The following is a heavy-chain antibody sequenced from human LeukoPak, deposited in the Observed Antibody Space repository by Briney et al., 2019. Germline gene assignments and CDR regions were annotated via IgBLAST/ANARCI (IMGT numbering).Heavy chain of an antibody. D-gene: IGHD6-13*01. CDR2: IYSGGST. V-gene: IGHV3-66*01. Sequence: GGSLRLSCAASGFTVSSNYMSWVRQAPGKGLEWVSVIYSGGSTYYADSVKGRFTISRDNSKNTLYLQMNSLRAEDTAVYYCASTFNVQPGIAAAGKRYYYYGMDVWGQGTTVTVSS. CDR1: GFTVSSNY. J-gene: IGHJ6*02. CDR3: ASTFNVQPGIAAAGKRYYYYGMDV.